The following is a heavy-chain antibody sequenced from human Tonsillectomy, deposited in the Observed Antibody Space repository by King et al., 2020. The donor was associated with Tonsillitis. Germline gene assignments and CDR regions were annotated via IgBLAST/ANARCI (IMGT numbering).Heavy chain of an antibody. Sequence: VQLVESGGGVVQPGRSLRLSCAASGFTFTNYGMHWVRQAPGKGLEWVAVISSDGTAKYYGGSVKGRFAISRDNSKNTLYLQMNSLRPADTGLYYCVKPCRGGGNCFYFQHWGQGTLVTVSS. D-gene: IGHD2-15*01. CDR1: GFTFTNYG. J-gene: IGHJ1*01. V-gene: IGHV3-30*18. CDR3: VKPCRGGGNCFYFQH. CDR2: ISSDGTAK.